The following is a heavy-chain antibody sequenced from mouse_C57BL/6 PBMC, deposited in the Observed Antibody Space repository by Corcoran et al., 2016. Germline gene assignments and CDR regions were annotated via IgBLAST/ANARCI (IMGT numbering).Heavy chain of an antibody. D-gene: IGHD1-1*01. CDR2: INPNNGGT. Sequence: EVQLQQSGPELVKPGASVKISCKASGYTFTDYYMNWVKQSHGKSLEWIGGINPNNGGTSYNQKFKGKATLTVDKSTSTDYMELHSPTSDDSAGYYCAREVVVIDWGQGTVVTVSA. J-gene: IGHJ3*01. CDR3: AREVVVID. V-gene: IGHV1-26*01. CDR1: GYTFTDYY.